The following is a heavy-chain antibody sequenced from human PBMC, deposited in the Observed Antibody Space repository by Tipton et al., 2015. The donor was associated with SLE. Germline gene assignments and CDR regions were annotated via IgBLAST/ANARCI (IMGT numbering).Heavy chain of an antibody. Sequence: SLRLSCTASGFSFSSYSMHWVRQAPGKGLDWVAVISNDGTNRQYADSVKGRFTISRDNSKNTLFLQMNSLRIGDTALYFCARMYYDFWSGYSTEFDLWGQGTLVTVSS. CDR2: ISNDGTNR. D-gene: IGHD3-3*01. CDR3: ARMYYDFWSGYSTEFDL. V-gene: IGHV3-30-3*01. CDR1: GFSFSSYS. J-gene: IGHJ4*01.